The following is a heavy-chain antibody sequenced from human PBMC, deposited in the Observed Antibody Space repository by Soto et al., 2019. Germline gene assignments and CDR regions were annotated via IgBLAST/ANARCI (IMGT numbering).Heavy chain of an antibody. CDR2: IYHSGST. D-gene: IGHD3-22*01. CDR3: ARDSPYDSSGYVDY. J-gene: IGHJ4*02. CDR1: GYSISSGYY. V-gene: IGHV4-38-2*02. Sequence: SETLSLTCAVSGYSISSGYYWGWIRQPPGKGLEWIGSIYHSGSTYYNPSLKSRVTISVDTSKNQFSLKLSSVTAADTAVYYCARDSPYDSSGYVDYWGQGTLVTVSS.